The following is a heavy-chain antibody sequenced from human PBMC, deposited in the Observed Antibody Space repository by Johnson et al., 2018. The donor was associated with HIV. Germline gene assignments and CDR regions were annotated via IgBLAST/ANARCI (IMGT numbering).Heavy chain of an antibody. J-gene: IGHJ3*02. CDR2: ISYDGSNK. D-gene: IGHD3-16*01. Sequence: QVHLVESGGGVVQPGRSLRLSCAASGFTFSSYPMHWVRQAPGKGLEWVAVISYDGSNKYYADSVKGRFTISRAISKNTLYLQMNSLRAEDTAVYYCASLGLDLLVKAPLSVVFDAFDIWGQGTMVTVSS. V-gene: IGHV3-30-3*01. CDR1: GFTFSSYP. CDR3: ASLGLDLLVKAPLSVVFDAFDI.